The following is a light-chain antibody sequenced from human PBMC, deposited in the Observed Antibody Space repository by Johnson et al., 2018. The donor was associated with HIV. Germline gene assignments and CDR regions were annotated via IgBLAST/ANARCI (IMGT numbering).Light chain of an antibody. CDR3: ATWDASLSANG. V-gene: IGLV1-51*02. Sequence: QSVLTQPPSVSAAPGRWVTVSCSGTTSNIGDHSVSWFQHLPGAAPKLLIYDNDRRPSGVPDRFSGSKSAASATLDITGLQSGDEVDCYCATWDASLSANGFGPGTKVTVL. CDR2: DND. J-gene: IGLJ1*01. CDR1: TSNIGDHS.